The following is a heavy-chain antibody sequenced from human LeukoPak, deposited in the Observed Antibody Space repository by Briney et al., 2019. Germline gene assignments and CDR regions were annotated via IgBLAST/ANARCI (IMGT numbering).Heavy chain of an antibody. J-gene: IGHJ4*02. CDR3: ARAVGGIAVRRGFDY. CDR2: ISSSGATI. D-gene: IGHD6-6*01. V-gene: IGHV3-48*03. CDR1: GFTFSNFS. Sequence: GGSLRLSCSASGFTFSNFSVHWVRQAPGKGLEWVSYISSSGATIYYADSVKGRFTIFRDNAKNSLFLQMNSLSAEDTAVYYCARAVGGIAVRRGFDYWGQGTLVTVAS.